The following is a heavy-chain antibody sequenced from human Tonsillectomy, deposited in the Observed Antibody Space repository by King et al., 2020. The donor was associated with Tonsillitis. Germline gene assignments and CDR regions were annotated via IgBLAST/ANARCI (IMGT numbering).Heavy chain of an antibody. CDR2: ISSSSSYI. Sequence: VQLVESGGGLVKPGGSLRLSCAASGFTFSSYSMNWVREAPGKGLEWVSSISSSSSYIYYADSVKGRFTISRDNAKNSLYLQMNSLRAEDTAVYYCARIPQLGGDDYWGQGTLVTVSS. CDR3: ARIPQLGGDDY. J-gene: IGHJ4*02. V-gene: IGHV3-21*01. D-gene: IGHD5-24*01. CDR1: GFTFSSYS.